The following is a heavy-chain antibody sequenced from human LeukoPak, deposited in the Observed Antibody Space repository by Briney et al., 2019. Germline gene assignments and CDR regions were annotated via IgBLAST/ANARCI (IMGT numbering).Heavy chain of an antibody. V-gene: IGHV3-7*01. CDR1: GFTFSSHW. Sequence: PGGSLRLSCAASGFTFSSHWMGWVRQAPGKGLEWVANIKPDGSEKYPVDSVKGRFTVTRDNAKNSLYLQMNRLRDEDSAVYYCARAPAFGTVDYWGQGTLVTVSS. CDR3: ARAPAFGTVDY. J-gene: IGHJ4*02. CDR2: IKPDGSEK. D-gene: IGHD3-16*01.